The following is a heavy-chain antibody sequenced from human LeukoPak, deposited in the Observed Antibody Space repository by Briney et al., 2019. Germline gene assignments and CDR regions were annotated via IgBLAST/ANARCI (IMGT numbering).Heavy chain of an antibody. CDR1: GFTFTSYS. CDR3: GKNRYSGSLSPFDI. D-gene: IGHD1-26*01. J-gene: IGHJ3*02. V-gene: IGHV3-23*01. Sequence: PGGSLRLSCAASGFTFTSYSMNWVRQAPGKGLEWVSTISGGGGSTYYADSVKGRFTISRDNSKNTLYLQMNSLRAEDTAVYYCGKNRYSGSLSPFDIWGQGTMVTVSS. CDR2: ISGGGGST.